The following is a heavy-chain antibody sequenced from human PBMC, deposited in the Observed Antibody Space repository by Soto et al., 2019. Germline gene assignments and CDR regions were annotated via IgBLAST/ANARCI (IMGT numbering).Heavy chain of an antibody. D-gene: IGHD5-12*01. V-gene: IGHV3-30*18. Sequence: QVQLVESGEGVVQPGGSLRLSCAASGFTFSDFGMHWVRQAPGKGLAWVAVISYDGSNYYYADSVKGRFTISRDNSKNTLYLQMNSLRAEDTAVYYCAKDGGGNDWYSAYWGQGTLVTVAS. CDR1: GFTFSDFG. J-gene: IGHJ4*02. CDR3: AKDGGGNDWYSAY. CDR2: ISYDGSNY.